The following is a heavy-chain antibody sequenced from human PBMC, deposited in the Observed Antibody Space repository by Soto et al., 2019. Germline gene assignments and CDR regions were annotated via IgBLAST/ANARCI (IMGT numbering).Heavy chain of an antibody. J-gene: IGHJ4*02. CDR1: GFTLSTYD. D-gene: IGHD2-2*01. V-gene: IGHV3-23*01. CDR3: ALYAAMFF. CDR2: TSGRSVAT. Sequence: GGSLRLSCAASGFTLSTYDMNWVRQAPGEGLEWLSGTSGRSVATHYAGSVKGRFTSSIDLCRNTLYLQMNSQRVDYTSVRFFALYAAMFFGGQGTQVTV.